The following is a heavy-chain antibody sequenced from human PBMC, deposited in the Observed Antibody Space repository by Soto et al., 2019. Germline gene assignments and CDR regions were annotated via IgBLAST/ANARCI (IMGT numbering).Heavy chain of an antibody. CDR2: IIPIIGTA. CDR1: GGTFSSYA. D-gene: IGHD3-16*01. Sequence: SVKVSCKASGGTFSSYAISWVRQAPGQGLEWMGGIIPIIGTANYAQKLQGRVTMTADASTSTAYMELRSLRSEDTAVYYCASSTRVCGVIMSTWLDYWGQGTLVTVSS. V-gene: IGHV1-69*13. J-gene: IGHJ5*01. CDR3: ASSTRVCGVIMSTWLDY.